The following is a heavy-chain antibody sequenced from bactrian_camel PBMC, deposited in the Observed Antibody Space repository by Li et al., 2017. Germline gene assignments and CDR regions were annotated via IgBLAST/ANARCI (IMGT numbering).Heavy chain of an antibody. D-gene: IGHD2*01. CDR2: IDSAGNT. V-gene: IGHV3S55*01. CDR1: GLTYRPGC. Sequence: HVQLVESGGGTVQAGGSLRLSCVVSGLTYRPGCMGRFRQFQGKERETVATIDSAGNTDYADSVQDRFTISNDLAEHTLLLQMNNLKPEDTATYYCAADISIYCEGGLNQYLYSYFGQRTQVTVS. J-gene: IGHJ4*01.